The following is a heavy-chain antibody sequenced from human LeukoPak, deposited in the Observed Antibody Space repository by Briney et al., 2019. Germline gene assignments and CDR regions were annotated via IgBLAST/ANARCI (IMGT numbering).Heavy chain of an antibody. CDR2: IYYSGST. J-gene: IGHJ4*02. Sequence: RPSETLSLTCTVSGGSISSSSYYWGWIRQPPGKGLEWIGSIYYSGSTYYNPSLKSRVTISVDTSKNQFSLKLSSVTAADTAVYYCARDLWSSSGWYSGLGYWGQGTLVTVSS. V-gene: IGHV4-39*07. D-gene: IGHD6-19*01. CDR3: ARDLWSSSGWYSGLGY. CDR1: GGSISSSSYY.